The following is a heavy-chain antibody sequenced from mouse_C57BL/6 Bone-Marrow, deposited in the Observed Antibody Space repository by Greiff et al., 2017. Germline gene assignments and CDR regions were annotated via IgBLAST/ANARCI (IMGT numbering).Heavy chain of an antibody. J-gene: IGHJ1*03. CDR3: ARGVVTRVVATDWYFDV. D-gene: IGHD1-1*01. Sequence: QVQLQQPGAELVKPGASVKLSCKASGYTFTSYWMHWVKQRPGQGLEWIGMIHPNSGSTNYNEKFKSKATLTVDKSSSTAYMQLSSLSSEDSAVYYCARGVVTRVVATDWYFDVWGTGTTVTVSS. CDR1: GYTFTSYW. CDR2: IHPNSGST. V-gene: IGHV1-64*01.